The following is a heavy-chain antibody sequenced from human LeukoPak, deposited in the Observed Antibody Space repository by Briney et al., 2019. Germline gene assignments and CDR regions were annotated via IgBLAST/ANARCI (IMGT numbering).Heavy chain of an antibody. V-gene: IGHV3-30*02. CDR3: AHMAAAGSSTTFDY. D-gene: IGHD6-13*01. J-gene: IGHJ4*02. Sequence: GGSLRLSCAASGFTFSSYGMHWVRQAPGKGLEWVAFIRYDGSNKYYADSVKGRFTISRDNSKNALYLQMNSLRAEDTAVYYCAHMAAAGSSTTFDYWGQGTLVTVSS. CDR2: IRYDGSNK. CDR1: GFTFSSYG.